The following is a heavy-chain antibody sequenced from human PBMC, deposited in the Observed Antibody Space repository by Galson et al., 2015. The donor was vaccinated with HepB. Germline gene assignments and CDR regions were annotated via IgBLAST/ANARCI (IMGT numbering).Heavy chain of an antibody. J-gene: IGHJ4*02. CDR1: GFTFSSYG. D-gene: IGHD2-15*01. CDR3: AKTLLIYCSGGSCYYDY. Sequence: SLRLSCAASGFTFSSYGMHWVRQAPGKGLEWVAVISYDGSNKYYADSVKGRFTISRDNSKNTLYLQMNSLRAEDTAVYYCAKTLLIYCSGGSCYYDYWGQGTLVTVSS. CDR2: ISYDGSNK. V-gene: IGHV3-30*18.